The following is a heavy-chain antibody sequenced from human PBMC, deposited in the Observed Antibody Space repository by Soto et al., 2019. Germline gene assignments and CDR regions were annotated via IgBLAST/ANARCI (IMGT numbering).Heavy chain of an antibody. J-gene: IGHJ5*02. CDR3: ARDEVSAANWLDP. D-gene: IGHD2-2*01. CDR2: ISGYNGNT. Sequence: GASVKVSCKASGYTFTNYGITWLRQAPGQGLEWMGWISGYNGNTNYAQNLQGRVAMTTDTSTSTAYMELRSLRSDDTAVYYCARDEVSAANWLDPWGQGTLVTVSS. CDR1: GYTFTNYG. V-gene: IGHV1-18*01.